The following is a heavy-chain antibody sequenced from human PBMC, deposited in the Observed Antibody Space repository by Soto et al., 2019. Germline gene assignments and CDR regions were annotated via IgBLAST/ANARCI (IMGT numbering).Heavy chain of an antibody. CDR2: IHYSGSV. J-gene: IGHJ6*02. Sequence: VQLLESGPGLVRPSPTLSLTCTVSGGSISSDHYHWTWIRQTPGKGLEWIGYIHYSGSVYYNPSLQSRVTMSVDTSKNLFSLKLSSVTAADTAVYFCVREDDGGDRDYYGLDVWGQGTTVTVSS. CDR1: GGSISSDHYH. V-gene: IGHV4-30-4*01. CDR3: VREDDGGDRDYYGLDV. D-gene: IGHD4-17*01.